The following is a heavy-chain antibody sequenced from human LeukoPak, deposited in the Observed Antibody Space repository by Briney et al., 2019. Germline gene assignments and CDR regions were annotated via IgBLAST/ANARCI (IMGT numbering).Heavy chain of an antibody. CDR2: ISGSGGST. CDR3: TPHWITMVRGVTDY. J-gene: IGHJ4*02. Sequence: GGSLRLSCAASGFTFSNYAMSWVRQAPGKGLEWVSAISGSGGSTYYADSVKGRFTISRDNSKNTLYLQMNSLRAEDTAVYYCTPHWITMVRGVTDYWGQGTLVTVSS. D-gene: IGHD3-10*01. V-gene: IGHV3-23*01. CDR1: GFTFSNYA.